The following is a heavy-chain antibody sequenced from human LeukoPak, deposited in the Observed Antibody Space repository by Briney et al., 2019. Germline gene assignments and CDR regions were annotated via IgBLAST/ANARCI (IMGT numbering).Heavy chain of an antibody. D-gene: IGHD5-18*01. J-gene: IGHJ5*02. V-gene: IGHV5-51*01. CDR1: GYSFTSYW. Sequence: GESLKISCKGSGYSFTSYWIGWVRQMPGKGLEWMGIIYPGDSDTRYSPSFQGQVTISADKSISTAYLQWSSLKASDTAMYYCAKQDRGYSYGRDNWFDPWGQGTLVTVSS. CDR2: IYPGDSDT. CDR3: AKQDRGYSYGRDNWFDP.